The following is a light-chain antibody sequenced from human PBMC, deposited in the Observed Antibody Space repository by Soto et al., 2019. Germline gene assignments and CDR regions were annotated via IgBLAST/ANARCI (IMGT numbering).Light chain of an antibody. J-gene: IGLJ2*01. CDR1: DSDVGGYNF. CDR3: SSFRRSNTPHVL. V-gene: IGLV2-14*01. Sequence: QSALTQPASVSGSPGQSITISCTGTDSDVGGYNFVSWYQQHPGKAPKLMIYGVTNRPSGVSNRFSGSKSGNTASLTISGLQAEDHANYYCSSFRRSNTPHVLFGGGTKLTVL. CDR2: GVT.